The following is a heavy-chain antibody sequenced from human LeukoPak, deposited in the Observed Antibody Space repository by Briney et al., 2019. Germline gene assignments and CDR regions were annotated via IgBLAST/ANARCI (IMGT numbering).Heavy chain of an antibody. CDR1: GFTFSDYY. J-gene: IGHJ4*02. D-gene: IGHD3-22*01. CDR2: ISSSSSYT. CDR3: ASFDYDSSGTPGPFDY. V-gene: IGHV3-11*03. Sequence: PGGSLRLSCAASGFTFSDYYMSWIRQAPGKGLEWVSYISSSSSYTNYADSVKGRFTISRDNAKNSLYLQMNSLRAEDTAVYYCASFDYDSSGTPGPFDYWGQGTLVTVS.